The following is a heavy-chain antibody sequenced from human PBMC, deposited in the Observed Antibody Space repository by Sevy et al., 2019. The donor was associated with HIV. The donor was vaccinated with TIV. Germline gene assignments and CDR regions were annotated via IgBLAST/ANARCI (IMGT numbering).Heavy chain of an antibody. CDR2: IYSCGST. V-gene: IGHV3-66*03. CDR1: GFTVSSNY. Sequence: GGSLRLSCAASGFTVSSNYMSWVRQAPGKGLEWVSVIYSCGSTYYADSVKGRFTISIDNSKNTRYLEMKSLTAEDTAVYYCASSPALSSSGSCYSKKEYYYYGMDVWGQGTTVTVSS. CDR3: ASSPALSSSGSCYSKKEYYYYGMDV. D-gene: IGHD2-15*01. J-gene: IGHJ6*02.